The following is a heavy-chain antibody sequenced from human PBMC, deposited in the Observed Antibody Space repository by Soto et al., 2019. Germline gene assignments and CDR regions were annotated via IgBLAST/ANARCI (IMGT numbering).Heavy chain of an antibody. V-gene: IGHV3-30-3*01. CDR1: VFTFSGYA. CDR3: ARDQYDILTGPNY. D-gene: IGHD3-9*01. J-gene: IGHJ4*02. Sequence: QVQLVESGGGVVQPGRSLRLSCAASVFTFSGYAMHWVRQAPGKGLEWVAVISYDGSNKYYADSVKGRFTISRDNSKNTLYLQMNGLRPEDAAVYYCARDQYDILTGPNYWGQGTLVTVSS. CDR2: ISYDGSNK.